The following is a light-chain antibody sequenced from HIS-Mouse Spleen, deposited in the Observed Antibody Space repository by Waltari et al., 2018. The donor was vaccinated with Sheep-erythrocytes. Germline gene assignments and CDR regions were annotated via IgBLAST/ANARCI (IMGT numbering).Light chain of an antibody. V-gene: IGKV3-20*01. Sequence: DIVMTQSPDSLSLSPGERATLSCRASQSVSSSYLAWYQQKPGQAPRLLIYGASSRATGIPDRFSGSGSGTDFTLTISRLEPEDFAVDYCQQYGSSPPLTFGGGTKVEIK. CDR3: QQYGSSPPLT. CDR2: GAS. J-gene: IGKJ4*01. CDR1: QSVSSSY.